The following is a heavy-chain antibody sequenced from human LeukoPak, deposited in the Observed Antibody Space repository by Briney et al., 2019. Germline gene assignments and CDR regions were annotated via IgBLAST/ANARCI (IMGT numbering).Heavy chain of an antibody. Sequence: PGGSLRLSCAASGFTISNAWVNWVRQTPGKGLEWVSAISGGGDITYYADSVTGRFTISRDNSKDTLFLQMHSLRPGDTAVYYCVREDTPATANYWGQGTLVTVSS. D-gene: IGHD2-21*02. CDR1: GFTISNAW. CDR3: VREDTPATANY. J-gene: IGHJ4*02. CDR2: ISGGGDIT. V-gene: IGHV3-23*01.